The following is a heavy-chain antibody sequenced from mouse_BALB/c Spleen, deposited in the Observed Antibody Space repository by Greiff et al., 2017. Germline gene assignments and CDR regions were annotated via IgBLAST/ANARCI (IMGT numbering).Heavy chain of an antibody. CDR1: GFTFTDYY. V-gene: IGHV7-3*02. CDR3: ARGPRYFDY. J-gene: IGHJ2*01. CDR2: IRNKANGYTT. Sequence: EVKLMESGGGLVQPGGSLRLSCATSGFTFTDYYMSWVRQPPGKALEWLGFIRNKANGYTTEYSASVKGRFTISRDNSQSILYLQMNTLRAEDSATYYCARGPRYFDYWGQGTTLTVSS.